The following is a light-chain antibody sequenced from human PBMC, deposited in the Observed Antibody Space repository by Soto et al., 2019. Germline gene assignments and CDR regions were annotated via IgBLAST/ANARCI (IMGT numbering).Light chain of an antibody. J-gene: IGKJ1*01. CDR3: QQYNNWPWT. CDR1: QSISDT. Sequence: IGVTQSPATVSVSPGGRATLSCRASQSISDTLAWYQQKPGQAPRLLIYGASTRAPGFPARFSGSGSGTDFTLTISSLQSEDFAVYYCQQYNNWPWTFGQGTKVDI. V-gene: IGKV3-15*01. CDR2: GAS.